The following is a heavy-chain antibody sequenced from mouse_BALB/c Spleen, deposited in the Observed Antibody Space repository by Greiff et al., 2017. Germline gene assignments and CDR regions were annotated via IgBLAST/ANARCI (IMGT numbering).Heavy chain of an antibody. CDR2: IWAGGST. Sequence: VKLVESGPGLVAPSQSLSITCTVSGFSLTSYGVHWVRQPPGKGLEWLGVIWAGGSTNYNSALMSRLSISKGNSKSQVFLKMNSLQTDDTAMYYCATYYDYLGWFAYWGQGTLVTVSA. D-gene: IGHD2-4*01. J-gene: IGHJ3*01. V-gene: IGHV2-9*02. CDR1: GFSLTSYG. CDR3: ATYYDYLGWFAY.